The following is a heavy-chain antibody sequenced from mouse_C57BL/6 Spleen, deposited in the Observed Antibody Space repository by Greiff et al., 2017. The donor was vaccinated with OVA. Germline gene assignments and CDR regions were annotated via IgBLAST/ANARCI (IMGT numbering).Heavy chain of an antibody. J-gene: IGHJ2*01. CDR2: IYPSDSET. CDR1: GYTFTSYW. D-gene: IGHD4-1*01. V-gene: IGHV1-61*01. Sequence: VQLQQPGAELVRPGSSVKLSCKASGYTFTSYWMDWVKQRPGQGLEWIGNIYPSDSETHYNQKFKDKATLTVDKSSSTAYMQLSSLTSEDSAVYYCAREDHWALSDYWGQGTTLTVSS. CDR3: AREDHWALSDY.